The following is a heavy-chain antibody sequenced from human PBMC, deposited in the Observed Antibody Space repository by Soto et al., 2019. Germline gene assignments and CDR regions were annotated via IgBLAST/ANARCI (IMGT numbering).Heavy chain of an antibody. V-gene: IGHV5-10-1*01. CDR1: GYSFTSYW. D-gene: IGHD4-17*01. CDR2: IDPSDSYT. J-gene: IGHJ6*02. Sequence: PGESLKISCNGSGYSFTSYWISWVRQMPGKGLEWMGRIDPSDSYTNYSPSFQGHVTISADKSISTAYLQWSSLKASDTAMYYCARNWTTNYYYYRMDVWGQGTKVPVYS. CDR3: ARNWTTNYYYYRMDV.